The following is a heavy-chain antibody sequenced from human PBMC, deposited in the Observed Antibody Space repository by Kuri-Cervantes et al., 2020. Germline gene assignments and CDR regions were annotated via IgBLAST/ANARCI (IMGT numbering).Heavy chain of an antibody. J-gene: IGHJ5*02. CDR1: GFTFSSYA. Sequence: GESLKISCAASGFTFSSYAMHWVRQAPGKGLEWVAVISYDGSNKYYADSVKDRFTISRDNSKNTLYLQMNSLRAEDTAVYYCAKDLEYDLTNWFDPWGQGTLVTVSS. D-gene: IGHD3-3*01. CDR3: AKDLEYDLTNWFDP. CDR2: ISYDGSNK. V-gene: IGHV3-30-3*01.